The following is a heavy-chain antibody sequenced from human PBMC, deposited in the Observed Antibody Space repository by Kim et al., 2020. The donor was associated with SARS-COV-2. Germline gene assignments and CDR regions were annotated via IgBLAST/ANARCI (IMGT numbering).Heavy chain of an antibody. V-gene: IGHV4-59*01. D-gene: IGHD6-13*01. J-gene: IGHJ5*01. CDR2: IYYGGST. Sequence: SETLSLTCTVSSDSISSYYWSWIRHLPGKGLERIGYIYYGGSTNYNPSLDSRVTISWDTSKNQFSLELTSMTDADTAVYYCARSEGRGSWHQFDFWGQG. CDR3: ARSEGRGSWHQFDF. CDR1: SDSISSYY.